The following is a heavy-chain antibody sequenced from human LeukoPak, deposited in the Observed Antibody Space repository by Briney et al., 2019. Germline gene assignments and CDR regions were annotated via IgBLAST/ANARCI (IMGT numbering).Heavy chain of an antibody. V-gene: IGHV3-48*01. D-gene: IGHD5-24*01. CDR1: GFTFSSYS. J-gene: IGHJ4*02. CDR3: ARDRGRDGYNYGPFDY. CDR2: ISSSSSTI. Sequence: GGSLRLSCAASGFTFSSYSMNWVRQAPGKGLEWVSYISSSSSTIYYADSVKGRFTISRDNAKNSLYLQMNSLRAEDTAVYYCARDRGRDGYNYGPFDYWGQGTLVTVSS.